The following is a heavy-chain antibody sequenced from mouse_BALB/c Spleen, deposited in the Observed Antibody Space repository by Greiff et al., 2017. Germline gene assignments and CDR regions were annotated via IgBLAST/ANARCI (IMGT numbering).Heavy chain of an antibody. CDR3: ARERGSSYWFAY. D-gene: IGHD1-1*01. CDR1: GFNIKDTY. V-gene: IGHV14-3*02. Sequence: VQLQQSGAELVKPGASVKLSCTASGFNIKDTYMHWVKQRPEQGLEWIGRIDPANGNTKYDPKFQGKATITADTSSNTAYLQLSSLTSEDTAVYYCARERGSSYWFAYWGQGTLVTVSA. J-gene: IGHJ3*01. CDR2: IDPANGNT.